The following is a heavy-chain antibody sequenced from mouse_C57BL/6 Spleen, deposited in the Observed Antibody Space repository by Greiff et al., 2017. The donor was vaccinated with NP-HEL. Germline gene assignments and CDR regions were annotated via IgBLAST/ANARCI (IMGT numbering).Heavy chain of an antibody. J-gene: IGHJ1*03. CDR3: ARSLAV. CDR2: IRNKDNGHTT. CDR1: GFTFTDYY. Sequence: EVQLVESGGGLVQPGGSLSLSCAASGFTFTDYYMSWVRQPPGKALEWLGFIRNKDNGHTTEYSASGKGRFTISRDNSQSILYLQMTTLRADDSATYYCARSLAVWGTGTTVTVSS. V-gene: IGHV7-3*01.